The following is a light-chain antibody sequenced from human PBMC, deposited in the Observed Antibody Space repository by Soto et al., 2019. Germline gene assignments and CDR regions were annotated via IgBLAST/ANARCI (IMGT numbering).Light chain of an antibody. J-gene: IGKJ2*01. V-gene: IGKV1-5*01. Sequence: DIQMTQSPSTLSASVGDRVTITCRASQSISNWLAWYQQKPGKAPKLLIYDVSSLESGVSSRFSGSGSGTEFTLTISSLQPDDFATYYCQQYDTYSYTFGQRTKLEIK. CDR1: QSISNW. CDR3: QQYDTYSYT. CDR2: DVS.